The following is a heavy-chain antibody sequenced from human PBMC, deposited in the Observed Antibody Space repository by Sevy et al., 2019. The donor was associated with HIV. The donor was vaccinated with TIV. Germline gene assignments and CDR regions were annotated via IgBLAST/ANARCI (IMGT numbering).Heavy chain of an antibody. Sequence: GGSLRLACAASGFTVSTNYMSWVRQAPGKGLEWVSVIYSGGSTYYANSEKGRFTISRDNSKNTLYLQMNSLRAEDTAVYYCARDLTPGGPHWFDPWGQGTLVTVSS. J-gene: IGHJ5*02. CDR1: GFTVSTNY. D-gene: IGHD2-15*01. CDR3: ARDLTPGGPHWFDP. CDR2: IYSGGST. V-gene: IGHV3-53*01.